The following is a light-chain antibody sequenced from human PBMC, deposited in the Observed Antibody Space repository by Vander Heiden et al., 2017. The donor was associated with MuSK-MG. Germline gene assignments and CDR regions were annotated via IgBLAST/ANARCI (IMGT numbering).Light chain of an antibody. Sequence: QSALTQPASVSGSPGQSSTISCTGTSRDVGAYTHVSWHQQPPGKAPTPVIYDVSTRPSGVSDRFSGSKSGNTASLTISGRQAEDAADYYCTSDRTSSTLSYVFGTGTKVTVL. CDR3: TSDRTSSTLSYV. V-gene: IGLV2-14*03. CDR2: DVS. CDR1: SRDVGAYTH. J-gene: IGLJ1*01.